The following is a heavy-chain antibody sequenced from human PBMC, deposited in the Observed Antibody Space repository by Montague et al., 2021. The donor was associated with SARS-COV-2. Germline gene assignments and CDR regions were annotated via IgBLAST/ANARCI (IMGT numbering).Heavy chain of an antibody. Sequence: SETLSLTCAVYGGSFSAYYWSRIRQPPGKGLEGIGEINHSGSTNYNPSLKSRVTISVDTSKNQFSLKLSSVTAADTAVYYCARTDYISSWFGAKKWFDPWGQGTLVTVSS. CDR3: ARTDYISSWFGAKKWFDP. CDR2: INHSGST. D-gene: IGHD6-13*01. V-gene: IGHV4-34*01. CDR1: GGSFSAYY. J-gene: IGHJ5*02.